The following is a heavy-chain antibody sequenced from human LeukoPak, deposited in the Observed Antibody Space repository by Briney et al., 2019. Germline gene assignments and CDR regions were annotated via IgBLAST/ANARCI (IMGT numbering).Heavy chain of an antibody. CDR1: GGSISSYY. J-gene: IGHJ4*02. CDR3: ARHGDVNWGWRRSYYFDY. CDR2: IYTSGST. V-gene: IGHV4-4*07. D-gene: IGHD7-27*01. Sequence: SETLSLTCTVSGGSISSYYWSWIRQPAGKGLEWIGRIYTSGSTNYNPSLKSRVTMSVDTSKNQFSLKLSSVTAADTAVYYCARHGDVNWGWRRSYYFDYWGQGTLVTVSS.